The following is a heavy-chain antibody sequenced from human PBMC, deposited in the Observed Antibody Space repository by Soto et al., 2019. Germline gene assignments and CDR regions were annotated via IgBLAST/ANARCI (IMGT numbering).Heavy chain of an antibody. CDR2: ISRSGDIT. V-gene: IGHV3-23*01. D-gene: IGHD2-15*01. CDR1: GSTFSAFC. CDR3: AQGGFWVPYGMDV. J-gene: IGHJ6*02. Sequence: EVQLLESGGALAQPGGSLRLSCAASGSTFSAFCMNWVRQAPGKGLEWVSAISRSGDITYYADSVKGRFTISRDNSKKKMSLEMNSLTGDDTAVYYCAQGGFWVPYGMDVWGQGTTVIVSS.